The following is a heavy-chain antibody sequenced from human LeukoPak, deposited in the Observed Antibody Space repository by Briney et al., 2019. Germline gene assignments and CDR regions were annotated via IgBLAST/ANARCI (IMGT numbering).Heavy chain of an antibody. J-gene: IGHJ3*02. D-gene: IGHD1-7*01. V-gene: IGHV3-30-3*01. CDR3: ARANVEWNYGAFDS. CDR1: GFTFSYFG. Sequence: GRSLRLSCAASGFTFSYFGFHWVRQSPGKGLECVAFISYDGDNTYYADSVKGRFTISRDNSKSTLYLQMNSLRLDDTALYFCARANVEWNYGAFDSWAQGTRVTVSS. CDR2: ISYDGDNT.